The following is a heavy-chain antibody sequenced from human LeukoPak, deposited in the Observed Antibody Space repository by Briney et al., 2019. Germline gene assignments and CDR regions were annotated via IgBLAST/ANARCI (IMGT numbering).Heavy chain of an antibody. CDR1: GFTFSSYS. D-gene: IGHD6-25*01. V-gene: IGHV3-48*01. Sequence: PGGSLRLSCAASGFTFSSYSMNWVRQAPGKGLEWVSYISSSSSTIYYADSVKGRFTISRDNAKNSLYLQMNSLRAEDTAVYHCARRRAHWGQGTLVTVSS. CDR3: ARRRAH. J-gene: IGHJ4*02. CDR2: ISSSSSTI.